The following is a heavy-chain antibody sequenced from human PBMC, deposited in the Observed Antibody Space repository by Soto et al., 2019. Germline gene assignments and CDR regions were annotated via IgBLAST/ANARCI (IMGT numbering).Heavy chain of an antibody. CDR3: ARPLDGGPFDY. V-gene: IGHV3-33*01. J-gene: IGHJ4*02. CDR2: IWYDGSNK. CDR1: GFTFSSYG. Sequence: GGSLRLCCAASGFTFSSYGMHWVRQAPGKGLEWVAVIWYDGSNKYYADSVKGRFTISRDNSKNTLYLQMNSLRAEDTAVYYCARPLDGGPFDYWGQGTLVTVSS.